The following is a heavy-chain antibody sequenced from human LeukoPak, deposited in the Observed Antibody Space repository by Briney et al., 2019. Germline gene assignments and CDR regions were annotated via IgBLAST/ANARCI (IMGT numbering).Heavy chain of an antibody. V-gene: IGHV1-3*01. CDR2: NNAGNGNT. J-gene: IGHJ6*02. CDR1: GYTFTSYA. CDR3: ASILAPPLKDYYYGMDV. Sequence: ASVKVSCKASGYTFTSYAMHWVRQAPGQRLEWMGWNNAGNGNTKYSQKFQGRVTITRDTSASTAYMELSSLRSEDTAVYYCASILAPPLKDYYYGMDVWGQGTTVTVSS.